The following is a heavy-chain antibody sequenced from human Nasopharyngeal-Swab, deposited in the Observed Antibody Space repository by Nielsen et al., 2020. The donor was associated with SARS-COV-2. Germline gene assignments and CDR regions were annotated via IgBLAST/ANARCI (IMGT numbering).Heavy chain of an antibody. CDR3: ARVHPPRQYYDFWSGYFDY. CDR2: IYHSGST. Sequence: VRQAPGKGLEWIGEIYHSGSTNYNPSLKSRVTISVDKSKNQFSLKLSSVTAADTAVYYCARVHPPRQYYDFWSGYFDYWGQGTLVTVSS. J-gene: IGHJ4*02. D-gene: IGHD3-3*01. V-gene: IGHV4-4*02.